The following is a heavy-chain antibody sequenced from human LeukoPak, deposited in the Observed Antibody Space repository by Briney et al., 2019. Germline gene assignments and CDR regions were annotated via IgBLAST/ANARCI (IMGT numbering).Heavy chain of an antibody. CDR2: INHSGST. J-gene: IGHJ4*02. CDR3: VRGRLYDILTGPEYYFDY. Sequence: PSETLSLTCTVSGGSISSSGYYWGWIRQPPGKGLEWIGEINHSGSTNYNPSLKSRVTISVDTFKNQFSLKLSSVTAADTAVYYCVRGRLYDILTGPEYYFDYWGQGTLVTVSS. CDR1: GGSISSSGYY. V-gene: IGHV4-39*07. D-gene: IGHD3-9*01.